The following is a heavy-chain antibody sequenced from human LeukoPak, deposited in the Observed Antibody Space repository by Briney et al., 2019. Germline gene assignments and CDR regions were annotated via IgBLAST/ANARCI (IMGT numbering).Heavy chain of an antibody. J-gene: IGHJ3*02. CDR2: IKEDGSEK. V-gene: IGHV3-7*01. Sequence: PGGSLRLSCAASGFSFSSSWMSWVRQAPGKGLEWVANIKEDGSEKYYVDSVMGRFTISRDNAESSLYLQMNSLRADDTAVYYCAKDVEMATRHDAFDIWGQGTMVTVSS. CDR3: AKDVEMATRHDAFDI. D-gene: IGHD5-24*01. CDR1: GFSFSSSW.